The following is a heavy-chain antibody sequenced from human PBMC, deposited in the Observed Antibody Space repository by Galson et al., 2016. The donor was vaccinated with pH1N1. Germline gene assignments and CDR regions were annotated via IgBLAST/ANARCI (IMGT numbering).Heavy chain of an antibody. V-gene: IGHV1-69*13. CDR2: IIPIFNTA. Sequence: SVKVSCKASGGTFGSYGINWVRQAPGQGLEWMGGIIPIFNTAKYAQNFQGRVTITADESTTTAYMDLSSLRSEDTAVYCWAREDYYYTDLSDWYFDLWGRGTLLSVSS. CDR1: GGTFGSYG. CDR3: AREDYYYTDLSDWYFDL. J-gene: IGHJ2*01. D-gene: IGHD3-22*01.